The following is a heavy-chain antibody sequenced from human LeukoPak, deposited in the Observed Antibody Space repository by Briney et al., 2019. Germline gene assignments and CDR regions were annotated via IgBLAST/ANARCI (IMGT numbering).Heavy chain of an antibody. CDR3: ARYSSGWYSVRYYFDY. CDR2: ISAYNGNT. CDR1: GYTFTSYG. Sequence: ASVKVSCKASGYTFTSYGISWVRQAPGQGLEWMGWISAYNGNTNYAQKLQGRVTMTTDTSTSTAYMELRSLRSDDTAVYYCARYSSGWYSVRYYFDYWGQGTLVTVSS. V-gene: IGHV1-18*01. D-gene: IGHD6-19*01. J-gene: IGHJ4*02.